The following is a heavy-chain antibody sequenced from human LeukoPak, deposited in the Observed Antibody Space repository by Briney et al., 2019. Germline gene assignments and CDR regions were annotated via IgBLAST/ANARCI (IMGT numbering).Heavy chain of an antibody. D-gene: IGHD3-10*01. Sequence: PGGSLRLSCAASGFTFSSYAMHWVRQAPGKGLEWVSAISGSGGSTYYADSVKGRFTISRDNSKNTLYLQMNSLRAEDTAVYYCAKVSTMVRGVIKGGFDYWGQGTLVTVSS. CDR3: AKVSTMVRGVIKGGFDY. V-gene: IGHV3-23*01. CDR1: GFTFSSYA. CDR2: ISGSGGST. J-gene: IGHJ4*02.